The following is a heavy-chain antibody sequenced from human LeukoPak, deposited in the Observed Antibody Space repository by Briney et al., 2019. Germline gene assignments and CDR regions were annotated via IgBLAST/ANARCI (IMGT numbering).Heavy chain of an antibody. Sequence: SETLSLTCTVSGGSISSNSYYWGWIRQPPGKGLEWIGSIYYSGTTYYNASLQSRVTISVDTSKNQFSLRLSSVTTADTALYYCVRGYYDVLSGHPKNFDYWDRGTLVTVSS. CDR2: IYYSGTT. J-gene: IGHJ4*02. CDR3: VRGYYDVLSGHPKNFDY. V-gene: IGHV4-39*01. CDR1: GGSISSNSYY. D-gene: IGHD3-3*01.